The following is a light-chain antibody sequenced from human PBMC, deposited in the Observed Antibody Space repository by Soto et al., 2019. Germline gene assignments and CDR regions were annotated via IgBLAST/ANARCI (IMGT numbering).Light chain of an antibody. CDR2: GAS. CDR3: QQYNNWALVI. CDR1: QNVRSN. Sequence: EIVMTQYTATLSVSPGERATLSCRASQNVRSNLAWYQQKPGQAPRLLIYGASTRATGIPARFSGSGSGTEFTLTISSLQSEDFAVYYCQQYNNWALVIFGGGTKVDIK. V-gene: IGKV3-15*01. J-gene: IGKJ4*01.